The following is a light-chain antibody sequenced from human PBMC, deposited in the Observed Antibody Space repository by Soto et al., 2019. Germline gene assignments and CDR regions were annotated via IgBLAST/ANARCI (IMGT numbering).Light chain of an antibody. Sequence: QSALTQPASVSGSPGQSITISCTGTSSDVGDYNSLSWYQQYPGKAPKLMIYDVSNRPSGVPDRFSGSKSGTSASLAITGLQAEDEADYYCQSYDSSLSGLVFGTGTKVTVL. CDR1: SSDVGDYNS. J-gene: IGLJ1*01. CDR2: DVS. CDR3: QSYDSSLSGLV. V-gene: IGLV2-14*01.